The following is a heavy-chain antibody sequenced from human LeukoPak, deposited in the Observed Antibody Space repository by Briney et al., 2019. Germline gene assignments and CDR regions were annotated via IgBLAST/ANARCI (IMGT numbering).Heavy chain of an antibody. Sequence: GRSLRLSCAASGFTFDDYAMHWVRQAPGKGLEWVSGISWNSGSIGYADSVKGRFTISRDNAKNSLYLQMNSLRAEDTALYYCARDLAYYYDSSGDAFDIWGQGTMVTVSS. J-gene: IGHJ3*02. V-gene: IGHV3-9*01. CDR2: ISWNSGSI. CDR3: ARDLAYYYDSSGDAFDI. D-gene: IGHD3-22*01. CDR1: GFTFDDYA.